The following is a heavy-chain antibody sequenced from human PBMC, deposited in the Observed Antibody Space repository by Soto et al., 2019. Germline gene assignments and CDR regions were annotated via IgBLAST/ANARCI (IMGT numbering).Heavy chain of an antibody. CDR2: ISRSSNHI. J-gene: IGHJ6*02. V-gene: IGHV3-21*04. CDR1: GFTFSNYA. CDR3: ATERGRGSPVSGGMDD. Sequence: GGSLRLSCTASGFTFSNYALNWVRQAPGKGLEWVSIISRSSNHIYYADSVKGRFTVSRDNDENSLYLQMNSLRAEDTAIYYCATERGRGSPVSGGMDDWGQGTTVTVSS. D-gene: IGHD1-26*01.